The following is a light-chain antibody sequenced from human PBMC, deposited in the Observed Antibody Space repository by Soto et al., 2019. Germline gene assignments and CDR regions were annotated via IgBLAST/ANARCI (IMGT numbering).Light chain of an antibody. CDR1: QGISNY. CDR3: QYLNSFPLP. CDR2: LAS. V-gene: IGKV1-9*01. J-gene: IGKJ4*01. Sequence: IQLTQSPASLSASVGDRVTITCRASQGISNYLAWYQQKPGKAPKLLIYLASHLHGGVPSRFSGSGSGTDFSLTISSLQPEDVATYYCQYLNSFPLPFGGGTKVDIK.